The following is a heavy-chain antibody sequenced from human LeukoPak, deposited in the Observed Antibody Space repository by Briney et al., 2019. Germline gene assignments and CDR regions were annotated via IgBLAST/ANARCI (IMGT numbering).Heavy chain of an antibody. CDR1: GLTFSSYA. V-gene: IGHV3-30*18. Sequence: GRSLRLSCAVSGLTFSSYAMHWVRQAPGKGLEWVALTSYDGSNKFYADSVKGRFTISRDNSKNTLYLQMNSLRAEDTAVYYCAKDLMVRSTDALDIWGQGTMVTVSS. CDR3: AKDLMVRSTDALDI. J-gene: IGHJ3*02. D-gene: IGHD2-8*01. CDR2: TSYDGSNK.